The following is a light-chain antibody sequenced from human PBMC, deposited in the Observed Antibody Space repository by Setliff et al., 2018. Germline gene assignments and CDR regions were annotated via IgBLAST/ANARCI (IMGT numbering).Light chain of an antibody. CDR2: DVS. CDR1: SSDVGGYNY. J-gene: IGLJ3*02. Sequence: QSALTQPASVSGSPGQSITISCTGTSSDVGGYNYVSWYQQHPGKAPKLLIYDVSNRPSGVSDRFSGSKSGNTASLTISGLQAEDEADYYCCSYTSSSTGVFGGGTKGTV. CDR3: CSYTSSSTGV. V-gene: IGLV2-14*03.